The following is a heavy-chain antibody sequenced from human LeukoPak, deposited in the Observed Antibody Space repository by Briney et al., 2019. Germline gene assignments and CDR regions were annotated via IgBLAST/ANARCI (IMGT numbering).Heavy chain of an antibody. CDR2: IIPIFGTA. CDR1: VCTFSSYA. V-gene: IGHV1-69*15. J-gene: IGHJ5*02. CDR3: ARGGCTNGVCHNWFDP. D-gene: IGHD2-8*01. Sequence: SVNVSCKASVCTFSSYAISWVRQAPGQGLEWMGRIIPIFGTANYAQQFHGRVTITADQSTSPAYMELRSLRSEDTAVYYCARGGCTNGVCHNWFDPWGQGTLVTVSS.